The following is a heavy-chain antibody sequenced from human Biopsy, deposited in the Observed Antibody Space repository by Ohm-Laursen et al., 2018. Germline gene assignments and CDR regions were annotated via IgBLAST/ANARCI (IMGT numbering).Heavy chain of an antibody. CDR2: VYYSGST. CDR3: ARHSLDDFWSGAHYYFDY. Sequence: TLSLTWGVSGGSISSRNHYWGWLRQPPGKGLEWIGHVYYSGSTFYNSSLESRVTVSVDTSKNQFHLRLTSMSASDTAVYYCARHSLDDFWSGAHYYFDYWGLGTLVTVSS. D-gene: IGHD3-3*01. CDR1: GGSISSRNHY. J-gene: IGHJ4*02. V-gene: IGHV4-39*01.